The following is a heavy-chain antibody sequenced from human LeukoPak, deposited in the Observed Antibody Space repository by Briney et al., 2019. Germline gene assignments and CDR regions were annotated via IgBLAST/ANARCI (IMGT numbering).Heavy chain of an antibody. CDR3: ARGYGSSSRFPFDY. Sequence: PGGSLRLSCAASGFSFSNYAIHWVRQAPGKGLEWVAVISYDGSIKYYADSVKGRFTISRDNSKNTLYLQMNSLRAEDTAFYYCARGYGSSSRFPFDYWGQGTLVTVSS. J-gene: IGHJ4*02. V-gene: IGHV3-30-3*01. CDR1: GFSFSNYA. CDR2: ISYDGSIK. D-gene: IGHD6-6*01.